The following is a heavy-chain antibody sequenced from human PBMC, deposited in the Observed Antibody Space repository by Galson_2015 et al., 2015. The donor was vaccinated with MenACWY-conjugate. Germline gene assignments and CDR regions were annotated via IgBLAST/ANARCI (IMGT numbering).Heavy chain of an antibody. CDR1: GFTFRNYW. Sequence: SLRLSCAVSGFTFRNYWMTWVRQAPGKGLEWVASIKKDGSEKYYVDSVKGRFTISRDNTKNSMYLEMNSLRAEDTAVYYCARGHYCIDVWGQGTPVTASS. J-gene: IGHJ6*02. CDR2: IKKDGSEK. V-gene: IGHV3-7*03. CDR3: ARGHYCIDV.